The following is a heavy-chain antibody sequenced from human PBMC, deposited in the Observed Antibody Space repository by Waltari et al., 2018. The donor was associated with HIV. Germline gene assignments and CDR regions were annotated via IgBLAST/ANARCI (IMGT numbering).Heavy chain of an antibody. Sequence: QVPLVECGRGVVQHGRRLSLSCAASGFAFRIFGMHWVRQAPGKGLEWVAVISYDGNNKNYADSVKGRFTISRDNSKNTLYLQMNSLRADDTALYYCVKDRGTFTMINEYWGQGTLVTVSS. CDR3: VKDRGTFTMINEY. CDR2: ISYDGNNK. V-gene: IGHV3-30*18. D-gene: IGHD3-22*01. CDR1: GFAFRIFG. J-gene: IGHJ4*02.